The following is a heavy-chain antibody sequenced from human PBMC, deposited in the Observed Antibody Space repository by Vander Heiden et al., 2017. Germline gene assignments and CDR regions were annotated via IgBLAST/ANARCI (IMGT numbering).Heavy chain of an antibody. CDR1: GGSISGSSYF. V-gene: IGHV4-39*01. Sequence: QLQLQESGPGLVKPSETLSLTCTVPGGSISGSSYFWGWIRQPPGKGLEWIGRVYYHGSTYYNPSLKSRVTISVDTSKNQFSLKLSSVTAADTAVYYCARGRWLQFAYWGQGTLVTVSS. D-gene: IGHD5-12*01. CDR2: VYYHGST. J-gene: IGHJ4*02. CDR3: ARGRWLQFAY.